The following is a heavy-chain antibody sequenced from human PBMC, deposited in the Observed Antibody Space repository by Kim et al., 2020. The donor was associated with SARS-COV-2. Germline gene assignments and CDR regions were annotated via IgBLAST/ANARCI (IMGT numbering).Heavy chain of an antibody. J-gene: IGHJ4*02. D-gene: IGHD4-17*01. V-gene: IGHV3-23*01. Sequence: GGSLRLSCAASGFTFSSYAMSWVRQAPGKGLEWVSSITGSGYSTSYADSVKGRFTISRDNSKNTLHLQMDSPRAEDTAVYYCATDDGPTYGTTVQRKFDYWGQGTLVTVSS. CDR1: GFTFSSYA. CDR3: ATDDGPTYGTTVQRKFDY. CDR2: ITGSGYST.